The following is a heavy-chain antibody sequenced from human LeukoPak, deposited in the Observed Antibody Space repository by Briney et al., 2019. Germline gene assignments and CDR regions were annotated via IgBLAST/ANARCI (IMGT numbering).Heavy chain of an antibody. D-gene: IGHD4-17*01. Sequence: QPGGSLRLSCAASGFTFSSYSMNWVRQAPGKGLEWVSYIGSSSTIYYADSVKGRFTISRDNAKNSLYLQMNSLRAEDTAVYYCASAVTTVDYWGQGTLVTVSS. CDR3: ASAVTTVDY. J-gene: IGHJ4*02. CDR2: IGSSSTI. CDR1: GFTFSSYS. V-gene: IGHV3-48*01.